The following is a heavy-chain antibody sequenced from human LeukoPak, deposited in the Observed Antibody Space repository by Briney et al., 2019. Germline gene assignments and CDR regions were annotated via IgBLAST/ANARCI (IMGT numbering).Heavy chain of an antibody. CDR3: AKAHYFGSGSFDH. CDR1: GFTFRSYG. V-gene: IGHV3-30*18. CDR2: ISYDGSNK. Sequence: GGSLRLSCAASGFTFRSYGMHWVRQAPGKGLEWVAVISYDGSNKYYADSVKGRFTISRDNSKNTLYLQMNSLRAEDTAVYYCAKAHYFGSGSFDHWGQGTLVTVSP. D-gene: IGHD3-10*01. J-gene: IGHJ4*02.